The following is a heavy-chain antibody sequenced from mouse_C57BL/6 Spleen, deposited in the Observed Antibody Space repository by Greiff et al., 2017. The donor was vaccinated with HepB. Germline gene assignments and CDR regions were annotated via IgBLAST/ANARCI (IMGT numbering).Heavy chain of an antibody. CDR1: GYSITSGYY. CDR2: ISYDGSN. J-gene: IGHJ3*01. D-gene: IGHD3-2*02. Sequence: ESGPGLVKPSQSLSLTCSVTGYSITSGYYWDWIRQFPGNKQEWMGDISYDGSNNYNPSLKNRISITRDTSKNQFFLKLNPVTTEDTATYYCARASSGFPDWGQGTLLTVSA. V-gene: IGHV3-6*01. CDR3: ARASSGFPD.